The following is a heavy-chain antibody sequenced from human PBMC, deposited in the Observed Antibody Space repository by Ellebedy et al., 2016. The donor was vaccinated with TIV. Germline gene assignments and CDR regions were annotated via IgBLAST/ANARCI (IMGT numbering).Heavy chain of an antibody. J-gene: IGHJ4*02. D-gene: IGHD2/OR15-2a*01. Sequence: AASVKVSCKASGYTFTAYYMQWVRQAPGQGLEWMGWINTNSGGTNYAQKFQGRVTMTRDTSISTAYMELDGLDSDDTAVYYCASGITFTDEGYWGQGTLVTVSS. CDR2: INTNSGGT. V-gene: IGHV1-2*02. CDR3: ASGITFTDEGY. CDR1: GYTFTAYY.